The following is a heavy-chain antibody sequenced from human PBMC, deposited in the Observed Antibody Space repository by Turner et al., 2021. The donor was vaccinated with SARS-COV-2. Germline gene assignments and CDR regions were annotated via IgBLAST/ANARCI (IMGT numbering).Heavy chain of an antibody. J-gene: IGHJ6*02. CDR2: ISYDGSNK. CDR3: ARDRIIWDRGVYYYYGMDV. D-gene: IGHD1-26*01. V-gene: IGHV3-30-3*01. CDR1: AFIFCNYA. Sequence: QVQLVVSGGGVVQPGRLLILACAASAFIFCNYAIHWVRQAPGKGLEWVAVISYDGSNKYYADSVKGRFTISRDNSKNTLYLQMNSLRAEDTAVYYCARDRIIWDRGVYYYYGMDVWGQGTTVTVSS.